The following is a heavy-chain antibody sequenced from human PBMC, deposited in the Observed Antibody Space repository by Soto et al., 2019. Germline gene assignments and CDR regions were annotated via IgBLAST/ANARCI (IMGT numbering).Heavy chain of an antibody. V-gene: IGHV1-18*04. J-gene: IGHJ6*02. CDR1: GYSFTTHG. CDR2: ISAYNGDT. Sequence: QVQLVQSEAEVRKPGASVKVSCKASGYSFTTHGISWVRRAPGHGLEWMGWISAYNGDTHYVQRFQGRLTITTDTSTRTAYMELRSVTSDDTAVYYCARDPPFSGILRGTPLMDVWGQGTTVTVSS. D-gene: IGHD4-17*01. CDR3: ARDPPFSGILRGTPLMDV.